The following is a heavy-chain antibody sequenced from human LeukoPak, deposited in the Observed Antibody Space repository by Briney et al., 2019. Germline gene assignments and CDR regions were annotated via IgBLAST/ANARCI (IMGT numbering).Heavy chain of an antibody. CDR2: INPSGGST. Sequence: ASVKVSCKASGYTFTSYYMHWVRQAPGQGLEWMGIINPSGGSTSYAQKFQGRVTMTRGTSTSTVYMELSSLRSEDTAVYYCARRGETAVVPAATFFDYWGQGTLVTVSS. D-gene: IGHD2-2*01. CDR1: GYTFTSYY. V-gene: IGHV1-46*01. CDR3: ARRGETAVVPAATFFDY. J-gene: IGHJ4*02.